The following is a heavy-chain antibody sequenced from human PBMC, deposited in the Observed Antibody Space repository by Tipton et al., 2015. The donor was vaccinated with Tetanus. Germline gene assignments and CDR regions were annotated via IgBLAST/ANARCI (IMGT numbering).Heavy chain of an antibody. CDR3: AREGDAYSYAFDI. D-gene: IGHD2-15*01. CDR1: GGSISNYY. Sequence: TLSLTCTVSGGSISNYYWTWIRQPPGKGLEWIGYISSSGNTNYNPSVKSRVTMSADTSKNQFSLNLSSVTAADTAVYFYAREGDAYSYAFDIWGQGTMVTVSS. J-gene: IGHJ3*02. V-gene: IGHV4-59*01. CDR2: ISSSGNT.